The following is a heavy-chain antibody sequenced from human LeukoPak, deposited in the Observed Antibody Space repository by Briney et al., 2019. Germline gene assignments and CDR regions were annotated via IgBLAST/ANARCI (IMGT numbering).Heavy chain of an antibody. J-gene: IGHJ5*02. D-gene: IGHD2-15*01. CDR3: ARQTGGSPLSDP. CDR1: GGSFSGYY. CDR2: INHSGST. V-gene: IGHV4-34*01. Sequence: SETLSLTCAVYGGSFSGYYWSWIRQPPGKGLEWIGEINHSGSTNYNPSLKSRVTISVDTSKNQFSLKLSSVTAADTAVYYCARQTGGSPLSDPWGQGTLVTVSS.